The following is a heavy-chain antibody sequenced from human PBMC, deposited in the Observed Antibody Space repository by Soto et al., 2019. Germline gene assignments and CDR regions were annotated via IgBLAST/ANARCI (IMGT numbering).Heavy chain of an antibody. V-gene: IGHV4-34*01. D-gene: IGHD3-22*01. J-gene: IGHJ4*02. CDR3: ARGNYDSSGYYGMSDY. CDR1: GVSFSGYY. CDR2: INHSGST. Sequence: SETLSLTCAVYGVSFSGYYWSWIRQPPGKGLEWIGEINHSGSTNYNPSLKSRVTISVDTSKNQFSLKLSSVTAADTAVYYCARGNYDSSGYYGMSDYWGQGTLVTVSS.